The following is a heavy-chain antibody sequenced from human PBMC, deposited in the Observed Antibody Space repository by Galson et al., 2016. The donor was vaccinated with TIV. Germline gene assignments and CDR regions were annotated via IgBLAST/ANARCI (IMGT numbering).Heavy chain of an antibody. V-gene: IGHV1-69*04. CDR2: ITPAVGLT. D-gene: IGHD5-12*01. J-gene: IGHJ4*02. CDR3: SSASHLVPTVHHY. CDR1: GGTFSNYD. Sequence: SVKVSCKASGGTFSNYDISWLRQVPGQGFEWMGRITPAVGLTKYAPRVQGRLTITAAYMELSSLRSADTAVYYCSSASHLVPTVHHYWGQGTLVTVSS.